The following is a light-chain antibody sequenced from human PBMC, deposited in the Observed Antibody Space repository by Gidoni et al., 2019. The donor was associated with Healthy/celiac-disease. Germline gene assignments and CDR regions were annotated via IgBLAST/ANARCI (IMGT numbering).Light chain of an antibody. V-gene: IGLV1-40*01. J-gene: IGLJ2*01. CDR1: RPNIGAGYD. Sequence: HRVTISCTGSRPNIGAGYDVHWYQQVPGTAPKLLIYGDSNRPSGVPDRFSGSRSGTSASLVITGLQAEDEADYYCQSYDSSLSGSIFGGGTKLTVL. CDR2: GDS. CDR3: QSYDSSLSGSI.